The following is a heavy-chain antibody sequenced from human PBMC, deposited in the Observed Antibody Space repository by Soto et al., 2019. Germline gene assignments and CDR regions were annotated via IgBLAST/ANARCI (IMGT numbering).Heavy chain of an antibody. Sequence: GGSLRLSCAASGFTFSSYGMHWVRQAPGKGLEWVAVISYDGSNKYYADSVKGRFTISRDNSKNTLYLQMNSLRAEDTAVYYCSSELRGLFDYWGQGTLVTVSS. CDR3: SSELRGLFDY. CDR2: ISYDGSNK. J-gene: IGHJ4*02. CDR1: GFTFSSYG. D-gene: IGHD1-7*01. V-gene: IGHV3-30*03.